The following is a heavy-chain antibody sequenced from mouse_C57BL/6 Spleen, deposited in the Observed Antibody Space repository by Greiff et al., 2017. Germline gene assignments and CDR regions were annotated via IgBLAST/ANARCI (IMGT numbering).Heavy chain of an antibody. CDR1: GYTFTSYW. J-gene: IGHJ3*01. CDR3: AKGYDGYLPWFAY. D-gene: IGHD2-3*01. Sequence: QVQLQQPGAELVRPGSSVKLSCKASGYTFTSYWMHWVKQRPIQGLEWIGNIDPSDSETHYNQKFKDKATLTVDKSSSTAYMQLSSLPSEDSAVYYCAKGYDGYLPWFAYWGQGTLVTVSA. CDR2: IDPSDSET. V-gene: IGHV1-52*01.